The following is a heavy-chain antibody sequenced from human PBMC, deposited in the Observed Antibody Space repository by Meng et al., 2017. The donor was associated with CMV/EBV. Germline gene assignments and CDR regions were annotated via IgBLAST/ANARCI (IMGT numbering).Heavy chain of an antibody. Sequence: SLKISCAASGFTFSNYGMNWVRQAPGKGLEWVSGISWNSGSIGYADSVKGRFTISRDNAKNSLYLQMNSLRAEDTALYYCAKRASSGYYSLAFDIWGQGTMVTVSS. CDR2: ISWNSGSI. V-gene: IGHV3-9*01. D-gene: IGHD3-22*01. CDR1: GFTFSNYG. J-gene: IGHJ3*02. CDR3: AKRASSGYYSLAFDI.